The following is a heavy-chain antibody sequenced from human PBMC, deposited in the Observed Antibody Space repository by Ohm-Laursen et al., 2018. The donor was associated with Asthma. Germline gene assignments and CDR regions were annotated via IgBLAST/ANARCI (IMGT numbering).Heavy chain of an antibody. V-gene: IGHV4-31*11. J-gene: IGHJ6*02. CDR1: GDSFTSGIYY. CDR3: ARGLGIYVGMDV. CDR2: IYHTGSS. Sequence: TLSLTCAVSGDSFTSGIYYWGWIRQHPGKGLEWIGYIYHTGSSYYNPSLKSRASISVDTSKNQFSLKLSSVTAADTAVYYCARGLGIYVGMDVWGQGTTVTVSS. D-gene: IGHD3-16*01.